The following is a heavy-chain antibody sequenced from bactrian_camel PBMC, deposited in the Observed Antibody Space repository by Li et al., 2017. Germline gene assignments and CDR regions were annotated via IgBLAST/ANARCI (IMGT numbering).Heavy chain of an antibody. CDR3: ATSMAYGASWSFLREYNY. J-gene: IGHJ4*01. CDR1: GDTSSWSC. CDR2: IDSNGVP. D-gene: IGHD6*01. Sequence: ASGGVSVQAGGSLRPSCAATGDTSSWSCMGWFSQAPGKEPEGVASIDSNGVPSYADSVKGRFTVSKDTAKNTVYLQMNSLKSEDTALYYCATSMAYGASWSFLREYNYWGQGTQVTVS. V-gene: IGHV3S25*01.